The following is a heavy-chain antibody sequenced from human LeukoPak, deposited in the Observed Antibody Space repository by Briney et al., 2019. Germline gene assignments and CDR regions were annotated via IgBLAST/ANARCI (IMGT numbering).Heavy chain of an antibody. D-gene: IGHD3-10*01. J-gene: IGHJ4*02. V-gene: IGHV1-2*02. CDR3: ARDQAPYYYGSGSYYNADY. CDR2: INPNSGGT. CDR1: GYTFTGYY. Sequence: ASVKVSCKASGYTFTGYYMHWVRQAPGQGLEWMGWINPNSGGTNYAQKFQGRVTMTRDTSISTAYMELSRLRSDDTAVHYCARDQAPYYYGSGSYYNADYWGQGTLVTVSS.